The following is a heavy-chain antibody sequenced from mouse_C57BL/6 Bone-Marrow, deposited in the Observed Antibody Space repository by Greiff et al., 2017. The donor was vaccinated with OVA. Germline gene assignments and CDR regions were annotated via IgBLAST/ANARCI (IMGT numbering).Heavy chain of an antibody. V-gene: IGHV5-17*01. Sequence: EVKLVESGGGLVKPGGSLKLSCAASGFTFSDYGMHWVRQAPGKGLEWVAYISSGSSTIYYADTVKGRFTISRDNAKNTLFLQMTRLRSEDTAMYYCARKSTTVVATGYFDYWGQGTTLTVSS. CDR2: ISSGSSTI. D-gene: IGHD1-1*01. CDR1: GFTFSDYG. J-gene: IGHJ2*01. CDR3: ARKSTTVVATGYFDY.